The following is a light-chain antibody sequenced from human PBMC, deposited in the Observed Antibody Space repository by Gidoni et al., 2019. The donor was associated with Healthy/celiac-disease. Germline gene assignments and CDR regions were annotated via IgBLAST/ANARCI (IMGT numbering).Light chain of an antibody. Sequence: VTITCRASQSISSYLNWYQQKPGKAPKLLIYAASSLQSGVPSRFSGSGSGTDFTLTISSLQPEDFATYYCQQSYSTPQTFGQGTKVEIK. V-gene: IGKV1-39*01. CDR1: QSISSY. CDR2: AAS. CDR3: QQSYSTPQT. J-gene: IGKJ1*01.